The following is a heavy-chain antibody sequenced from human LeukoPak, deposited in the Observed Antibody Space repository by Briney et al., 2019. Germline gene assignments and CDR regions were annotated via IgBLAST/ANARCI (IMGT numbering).Heavy chain of an antibody. CDR1: GYSISSGYY. V-gene: IGHV4-38-2*02. D-gene: IGHD3-9*01. CDR3: AGGEAYDILTGYSKYYFDY. CDR2: IYHSGST. J-gene: IGHJ4*02. Sequence: SETLSLTCTVSGYSISSGYYWGWIRQPPGKGLEWIGSIYHSGSTYYNPSLKSRVTISVHTSKNQFSLKLSSVTAADTAVYYCAGGEAYDILTGYSKYYFDYWGQGTLVTVSS.